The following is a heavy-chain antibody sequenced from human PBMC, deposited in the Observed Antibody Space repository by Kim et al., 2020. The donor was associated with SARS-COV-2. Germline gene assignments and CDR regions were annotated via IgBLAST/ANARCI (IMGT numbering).Heavy chain of an antibody. CDR1: GHTFISNG. V-gene: IGHV1-18*01. CDR2: IDPYSAVT. CDR3: ARDRKHGLDS. J-gene: IGHJ4*02. Sequence: ASVKVSCKTSGHTFISNGISWVRQAPGQGLEWMGWIDPYSAVTNYTHKLQGRVTLTTDTSTGTAYMELGSLISDDTALYYCARDRKHGLDSWGQGILVTV.